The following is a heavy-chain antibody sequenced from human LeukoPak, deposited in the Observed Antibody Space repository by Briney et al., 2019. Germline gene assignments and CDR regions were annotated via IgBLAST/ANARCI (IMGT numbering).Heavy chain of an antibody. CDR3: ARLSEVVVVVAATHYYYGMDV. Sequence: ASVKVSCKASGYTFTSYDISWVRQATGQGLEWMGWMNPNSGNTGYAQKFQGRVTMTRNTSISTAYMELSSLRSEDTAVYYCARLSEVVVVVAATHYYYGMDVWGQGITVTVSS. CDR1: GYTFTSYD. CDR2: MNPNSGNT. V-gene: IGHV1-8*01. D-gene: IGHD2-15*01. J-gene: IGHJ6*02.